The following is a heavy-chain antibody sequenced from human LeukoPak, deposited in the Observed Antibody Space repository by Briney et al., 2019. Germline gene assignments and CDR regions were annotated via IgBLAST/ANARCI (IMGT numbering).Heavy chain of an antibody. V-gene: IGHV1-69*05. CDR2: IIPIFGTA. Sequence: SVKVSCKASGGTFSSYAISWVRQAPGQGLEWMGGIIPIFGTANYAQKFQGRVTITTDESTSTAYMELSSLRSEDTAVYYCAISAADFWSGYYPYYYYYMDVWGKGTTVTVSS. CDR1: GGTFSSYA. J-gene: IGHJ6*03. CDR3: AISAADFWSGYYPYYYYYMDV. D-gene: IGHD3-3*01.